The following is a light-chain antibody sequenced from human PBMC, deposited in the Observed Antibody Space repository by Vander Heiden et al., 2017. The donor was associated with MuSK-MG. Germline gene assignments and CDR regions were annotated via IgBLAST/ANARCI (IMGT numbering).Light chain of an antibody. CDR2: GAS. V-gene: IGKV3-20*01. CDR1: QSVSSSY. J-gene: IGKJ1*01. Sequence: EIVLTHSPGTLPLSPGERATLSCRASQSVSSSYLAWYQQKPGQAPRLLIYGASSRATGIPDRFSGSGSGTDFTLTISRLEPEDFAVYYCQQYGSSPQTFGQGTKVEIK. CDR3: QQYGSSPQT.